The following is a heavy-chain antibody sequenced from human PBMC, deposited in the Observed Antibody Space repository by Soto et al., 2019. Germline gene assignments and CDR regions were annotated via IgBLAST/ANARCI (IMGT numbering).Heavy chain of an antibody. Sequence: EVQLVESGGGVVQPGGSLRLTCEASGFTFSGYWMSWVRQAPGKGLEWVANVKQDGSDKYYVDSVKGRFSISRDNAKNSVYLQMSSLRGEDPGVFLCARGGGNFDQWGQGTLVTVSS. D-gene: IGHD3-16*01. CDR2: VKQDGSDK. V-gene: IGHV3-7*04. J-gene: IGHJ4*02. CDR1: GFTFSGYW. CDR3: ARGGGNFDQ.